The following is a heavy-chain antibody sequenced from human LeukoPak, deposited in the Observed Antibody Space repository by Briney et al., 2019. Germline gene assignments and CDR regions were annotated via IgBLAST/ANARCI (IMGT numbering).Heavy chain of an antibody. V-gene: IGHV3-7*01. Sequence: GGSLRLSCVASGFTFSRYWMSWIRQAPGKGLEWVANIKQDGSEKYYVDSVKGRFTISRDNAKNSLSLQMNSLRAEDTAVYYCASVSITVAERDYMDVWGKGTTVTVSS. CDR3: ASVSITVAERDYMDV. CDR1: GFTFSRYW. CDR2: IKQDGSEK. D-gene: IGHD6-19*01. J-gene: IGHJ6*03.